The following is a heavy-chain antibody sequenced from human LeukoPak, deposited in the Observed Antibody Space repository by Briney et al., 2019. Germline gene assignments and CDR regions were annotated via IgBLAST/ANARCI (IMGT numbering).Heavy chain of an antibody. Sequence: GGSLRLSCAASGFTFSESWMSWVRQVPGQGLEWVAHINHEGGGIQYVDSVKGRFTISRDNAKGSVHLQMNSLRAEDTAVYHCATYINWVAGDVWGQGTTVIVSS. CDR2: INHEGGGI. CDR3: ATYINWVAGDV. D-gene: IGHD1-1*01. J-gene: IGHJ6*02. CDR1: GFTFSESW. V-gene: IGHV3-7*01.